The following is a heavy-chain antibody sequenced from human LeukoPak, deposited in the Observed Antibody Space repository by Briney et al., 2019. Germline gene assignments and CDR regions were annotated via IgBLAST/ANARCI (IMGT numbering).Heavy chain of an antibody. Sequence: GGSLRLSCAASGFTFSSYGMHWVRQAPGKGLEWVAFIRYDGSNKYYADSVKGRFTISRDNSKNTLYLQMNSLRAEDTALYYCAKESSVPAARKSNWFDPWGQGTLVTVSS. CDR2: IRYDGSNK. CDR3: AKESSVPAARKSNWFDP. D-gene: IGHD2-2*01. J-gene: IGHJ5*02. CDR1: GFTFSSYG. V-gene: IGHV3-30*02.